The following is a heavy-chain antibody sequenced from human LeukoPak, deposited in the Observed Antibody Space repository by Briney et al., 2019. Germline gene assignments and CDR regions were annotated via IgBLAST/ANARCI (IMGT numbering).Heavy chain of an antibody. CDR1: GYTVTRHD. CDR3: AREFSCSSTSFYYFDY. Sequence: ASVKVSSKASGYTVTRHDINVVREATGQGLEWMGWMNPNSGNTGYAQKFQGRVTITRNTSISTANMEVSSLRSADTAVYYSAREFSCSSTSFYYFDYWGQGTLVTVSS. J-gene: IGHJ4*02. V-gene: IGHV1-8*02. CDR2: MNPNSGNT. D-gene: IGHD2-2*01.